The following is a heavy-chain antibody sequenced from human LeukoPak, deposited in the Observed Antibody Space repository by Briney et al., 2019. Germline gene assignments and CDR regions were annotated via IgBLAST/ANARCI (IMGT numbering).Heavy chain of an antibody. V-gene: IGHV1-2*02. CDR2: INPNSGGT. CDR3: ARVWGYGDYFRAFDI. Sequence: GASVKVSCKASGSTFTGYYMHWVRQAPGQGLEWMGWINPNSGGTNYAQKFQGRVTMTRDTSISTAYMELRSLRSDDTAVYYCARVWGYGDYFRAFDIWGQGTMVTVSS. J-gene: IGHJ3*02. CDR1: GSTFTGYY. D-gene: IGHD4-17*01.